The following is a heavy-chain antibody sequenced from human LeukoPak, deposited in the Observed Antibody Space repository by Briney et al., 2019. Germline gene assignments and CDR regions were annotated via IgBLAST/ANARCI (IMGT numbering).Heavy chain of an antibody. D-gene: IGHD2-21*01. J-gene: IGHJ1*01. CDR2: IYYNGST. Sequence: SETLSLTCTVSGGSVSSGSYYWNWIRQPPGKGLEWIGFIYYNGSTNYNPSLKSRVTMSVGTSKNQFSLKLTSVTAADTAIYYCAREGFDDFDSQHWGQGTLVTVSS. V-gene: IGHV4-61*01. CDR1: GGSVSSGSYY. CDR3: AREGFDDFDSQH.